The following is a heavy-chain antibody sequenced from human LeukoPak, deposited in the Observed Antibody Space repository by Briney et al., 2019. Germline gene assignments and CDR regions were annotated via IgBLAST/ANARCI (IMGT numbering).Heavy chain of an antibody. D-gene: IGHD3-22*01. V-gene: IGHV3-21*01. Sequence: PGGSLRLSCAASGFTFSSYSMNWIRQAPGKGLEWVSSFGTRSTSIYHAGSVKGRFAISRDNAKNSLCLQMNSLRAEDTALYYCAREVSEGFDFWGQGTLVTVSS. CDR3: AREVSEGFDF. CDR2: FGTRSTSI. CDR1: GFTFSSYS. J-gene: IGHJ4*02.